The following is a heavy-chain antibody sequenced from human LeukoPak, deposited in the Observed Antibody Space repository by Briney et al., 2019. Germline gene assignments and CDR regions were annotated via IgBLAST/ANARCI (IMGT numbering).Heavy chain of an antibody. V-gene: IGHV4-59*01. CDR2: IYYSGST. CDR3: ARSLPDYYYYMDV. Sequence: PSETLSLTCTVSGGSLSSYYWSWLRQPPGKGLEWIGYIYYSGSTNYNPSLKSRVTISVDTSKNQFSLKLSSVTAADTAVYYCARSLPDYYYYMDVWGKGTTVTVSS. CDR1: GGSLSSYY. J-gene: IGHJ6*03.